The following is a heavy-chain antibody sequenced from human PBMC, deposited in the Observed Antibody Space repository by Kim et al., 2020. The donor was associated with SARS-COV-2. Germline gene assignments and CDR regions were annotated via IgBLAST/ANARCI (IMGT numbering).Heavy chain of an antibody. V-gene: IGHV5-51*01. D-gene: IGHD3-10*01. Sequence: YCPSFQGQVTISADKSISTAYLQWSSLKASDTAMYYCARLLYYGSGYFDYWGQGTLVTVSS. CDR3: ARLLYYGSGYFDY. J-gene: IGHJ4*02.